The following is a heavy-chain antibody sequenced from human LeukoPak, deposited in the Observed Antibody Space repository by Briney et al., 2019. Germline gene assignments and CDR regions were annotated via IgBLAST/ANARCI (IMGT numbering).Heavy chain of an antibody. V-gene: IGHV5-51*01. CDR3: ARHGYSSSSGDAFDI. J-gene: IGHJ3*02. Sequence: GESLKISCKGSGYSFTSYWIGWVRQMPGKGRGWMGIIYPGDSDTRYSPSFQGQVTISADKSISTAYLQWSSLKASDTAMYYCARHGYSSSSGDAFDIWGQGTMVTVSS. D-gene: IGHD6-6*01. CDR2: IYPGDSDT. CDR1: GYSFTSYW.